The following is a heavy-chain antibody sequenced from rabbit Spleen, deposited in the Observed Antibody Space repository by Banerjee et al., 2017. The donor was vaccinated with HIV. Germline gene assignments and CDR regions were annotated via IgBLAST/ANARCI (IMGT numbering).Heavy chain of an antibody. V-gene: IGHV1S45*01. J-gene: IGHJ4*01. CDR1: GFSFSNKAV. CDR2: INAITGKA. D-gene: IGHD6-1*01. CDR3: ARASSGAGATGYGYWGL. Sequence: QEQLVESGGGLVKPEGSLKLSCTASGFSFSNKAVMCWVRQAPGKGLEWIACINAITGKAVYASWAKGRFTISKTSSTTVTLQMTSLTAADTATYFCARASSGAGATGYGYWGLWGPGTLVTVS.